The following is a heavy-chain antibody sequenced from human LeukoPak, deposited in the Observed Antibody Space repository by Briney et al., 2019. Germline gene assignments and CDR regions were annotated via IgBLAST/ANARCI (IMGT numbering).Heavy chain of an antibody. CDR3: ARVFVAVYDSSGYPHY. Sequence: SQTLSLTCTVSGGSISSGDYYWSWIRQPPGKGLEWIGYIYYSGSTYYNPSLKSRVTISVDTSKNQFSLKLSSVTAADTAVYYCARVFVAVYDSSGYPHYWGQGTLVTVSS. D-gene: IGHD3-22*01. CDR1: GGSISSGDYY. V-gene: IGHV4-30-4*01. J-gene: IGHJ4*02. CDR2: IYYSGST.